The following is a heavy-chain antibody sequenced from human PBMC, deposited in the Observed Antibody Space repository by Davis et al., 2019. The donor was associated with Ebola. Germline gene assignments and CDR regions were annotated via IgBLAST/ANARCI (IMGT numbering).Heavy chain of an antibody. CDR2: INHSGST. D-gene: IGHD6-13*01. Sequence: MPSETLSLTCAVYGGSFSGYYWSWIRQPPGKGLEWIGEINHSGSTNYSPSLKSRVTVSVDTSKNQFSLRLSSVTAADTAVYYCARSRLIAAAGLDYWGQGTLVTVSS. V-gene: IGHV4-34*01. CDR3: ARSRLIAAAGLDY. CDR1: GGSFSGYY. J-gene: IGHJ4*02.